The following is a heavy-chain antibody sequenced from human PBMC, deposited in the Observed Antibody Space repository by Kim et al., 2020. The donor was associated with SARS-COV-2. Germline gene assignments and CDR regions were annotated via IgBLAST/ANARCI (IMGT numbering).Heavy chain of an antibody. V-gene: IGHV4-31*03. CDR3: ARTTVTTAPDRYGMDV. CDR1: GGSISSGGYY. J-gene: IGHJ6*02. CDR2: IYYSGST. Sequence: SETLSLTCTVSGGSISSGGYYWSWIRQHPGKGLEWIGYIYYSGSTYYNPSLKSRVTISVDTSKNQFSLKLSSVTAADTAVYYCARTTVTTAPDRYGMDVWGQGTTVTVSS. D-gene: IGHD4-17*01.